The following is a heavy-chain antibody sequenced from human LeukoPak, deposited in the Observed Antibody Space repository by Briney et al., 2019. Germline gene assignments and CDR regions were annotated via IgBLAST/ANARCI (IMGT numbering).Heavy chain of an antibody. D-gene: IGHD3-22*01. V-gene: IGHV4-31*03. Sequence: TSQTLSLTCTVSGGSISSGGYYWSWIRQHPGKGLEWIGYIYYSGSTYYNPSLKSRVTISVDTSKNQFSLKLSSVTAADTAVYYCARSYDSSGYYLGNFDYWGQGTLVTVSS. J-gene: IGHJ4*02. CDR1: GGSISSGGYY. CDR2: IYYSGST. CDR3: ARSYDSSGYYLGNFDY.